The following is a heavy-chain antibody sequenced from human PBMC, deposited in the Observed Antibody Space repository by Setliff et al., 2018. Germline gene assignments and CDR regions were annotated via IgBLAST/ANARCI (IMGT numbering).Heavy chain of an antibody. CDR1: GYILNSYG. Sequence: ASVKVSCKASGYILNSYGVSWVRQAPGQGLEWMGWISSYSNDVTNHLQRFQGRVTMTTDTSTSAAYMELRSLRSDDTAVYYCAISSLSICSGGTCPNAFDVWGQGTMVTVSS. J-gene: IGHJ3*01. CDR3: AISSLSICSGGTCPNAFDV. D-gene: IGHD2-15*01. V-gene: IGHV1-18*01. CDR2: ISSYSNDVT.